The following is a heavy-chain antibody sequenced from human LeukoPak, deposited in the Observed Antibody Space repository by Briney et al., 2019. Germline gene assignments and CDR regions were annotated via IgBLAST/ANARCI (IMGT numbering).Heavy chain of an antibody. CDR1: GFTFSTYG. Sequence: PGRSLRLSCAASGFTFSTYGMHWVRQAPGKGLEWVAVIWYDGSNKYYADSVKGRFTISRDNSKNTLYLQMNSLGAEDTAVYYCAKGSYYYGSGSYYNPQDYWGQGALVTVSS. J-gene: IGHJ4*02. V-gene: IGHV3-33*06. D-gene: IGHD3-10*01. CDR3: AKGSYYYGSGSYYNPQDY. CDR2: IWYDGSNK.